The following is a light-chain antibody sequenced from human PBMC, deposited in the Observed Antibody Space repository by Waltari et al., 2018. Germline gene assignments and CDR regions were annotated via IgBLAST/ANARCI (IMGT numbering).Light chain of an antibody. J-gene: IGLJ3*02. CDR2: KDI. V-gene: IGLV3-25*03. Sequence: SYELTQPPSVSVSPGQTARITCSGDALPKQYVNLYQQKPGQAPVVVIYKDIERPSEIPERFSGSTSGTIVTLTISGVQAEDEADYYCQASDDTGTYGVFGGGTKLTVL. CDR3: QASDDTGTYGV. CDR1: ALPKQY.